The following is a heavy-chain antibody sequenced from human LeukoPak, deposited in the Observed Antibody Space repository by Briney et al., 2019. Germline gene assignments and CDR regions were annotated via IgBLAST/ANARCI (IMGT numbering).Heavy chain of an antibody. D-gene: IGHD5-12*01. CDR1: GYTFTSYD. CDR3: ARTYSGYEAFDY. V-gene: IGHV1-8*01. Sequence: ASVKVSCKASGYTFTSYDINWVRQATGQGLEWMGWMNPNSGNTGYAQKFQGRVTMTRSTSISTAYMELSSLRSEDTAVYYCARTYSGYEAFDYWGQGTLVTVSS. J-gene: IGHJ4*02. CDR2: MNPNSGNT.